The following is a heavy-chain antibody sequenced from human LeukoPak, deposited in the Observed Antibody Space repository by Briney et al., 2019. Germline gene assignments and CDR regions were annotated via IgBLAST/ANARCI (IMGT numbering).Heavy chain of an antibody. V-gene: IGHV1-8*01. D-gene: IGHD3-16*01. J-gene: IGHJ6*02. Sequence: ASVKVSCKASGYTFTSYDINWVRQATGQGLEWMGWMNPNSGNTGYAQKFQGRVTMTRNTSISTAYMELSSLRSEDTAVYYCASVWCGDQNENYYYYYGMDVWGQGTTVTVSS. CDR1: GYTFTSYD. CDR2: MNPNSGNT. CDR3: ASVWCGDQNENYYYYYGMDV.